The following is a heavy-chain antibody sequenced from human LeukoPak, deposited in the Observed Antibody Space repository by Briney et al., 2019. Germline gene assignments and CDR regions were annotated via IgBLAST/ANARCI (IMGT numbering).Heavy chain of an antibody. CDR2: ISYDGSNK. D-gene: IGHD3-3*01. CDR1: GFTFSSYA. Sequence: GGSLRLSCAASGFTFSSYAMHWVRQAPGKGLEWVAVISYDGSNKYYADSVKGRFTISRDNSKNTLYLQMNSLRAEDTAVYYCARESDVLRFLEWYGAFDIWGQGTMVTVSS. CDR3: ARESDVLRFLEWYGAFDI. J-gene: IGHJ3*02. V-gene: IGHV3-30-3*01.